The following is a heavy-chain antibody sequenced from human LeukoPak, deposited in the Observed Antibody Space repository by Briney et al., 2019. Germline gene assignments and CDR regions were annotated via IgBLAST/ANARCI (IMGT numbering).Heavy chain of an antibody. CDR2: IYYSGSP. Sequence: SETLSLTCTVSGGSISSSSYYWGWIRQPPGRGLEWIGSIYYSGSPYYNPSLKSRVTISVDTSKNQFSLKLSSVTAADTAVYYCARQGIAAAGRGSVGGMDVWGQGTTVTVSS. V-gene: IGHV4-39*07. CDR1: GGSISSSSYY. J-gene: IGHJ6*02. D-gene: IGHD6-13*01. CDR3: ARQGIAAAGRGSVGGMDV.